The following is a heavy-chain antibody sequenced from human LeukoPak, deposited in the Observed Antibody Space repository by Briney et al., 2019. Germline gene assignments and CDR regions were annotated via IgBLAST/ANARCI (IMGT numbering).Heavy chain of an antibody. CDR1: GFTFSSYG. Sequence: GGSLRLSCAASGFTFSSYGMNWVRLAPGKGLEWVASISGSITYIFYADSVKGRFTISRDNTKNSLYLQMNSLRAEDTAVYYCAREGRVVVTAFLDYWGQGSLVTVSS. J-gene: IGHJ4*02. CDR3: AREGRVVVTAFLDY. V-gene: IGHV3-21*01. D-gene: IGHD2-21*02. CDR2: ISGSITYI.